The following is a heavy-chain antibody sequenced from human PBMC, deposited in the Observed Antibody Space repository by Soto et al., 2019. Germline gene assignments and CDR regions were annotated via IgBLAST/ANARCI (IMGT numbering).Heavy chain of an antibody. CDR2: IIPILGTA. CDR1: GGTFSSYT. CDR3: ASALACYSGYDSTPGWFDP. D-gene: IGHD5-12*01. Sequence: QVQLVQSGAEVKKPGSSVKVSCKASGGTFSSYTISWVRQAPGQGLEWMGRIIPILGTANYAQKFQGRVTITADKSTSTAYMGLSSLRSEDTAVYYCASALACYSGYDSTPGWFDPWGQGTLVTVSS. J-gene: IGHJ5*02. V-gene: IGHV1-69*08.